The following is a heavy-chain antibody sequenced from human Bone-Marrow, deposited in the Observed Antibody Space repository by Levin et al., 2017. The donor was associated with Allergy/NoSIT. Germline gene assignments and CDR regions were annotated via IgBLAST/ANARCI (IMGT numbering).Heavy chain of an antibody. Sequence: GGSLRLSCAASGFTFSIFWMNWLRQAPGKGLEWVANINKEGSDKYFVDSVKGRFTISRDNAKNSLYLQMNSLRAEDTAVYYCARTPREGGHCGRDSCKYPFDYWGQGTLVTVSS. J-gene: IGHJ4*02. V-gene: IGHV3-7*01. D-gene: IGHD2-15*01. CDR1: GFTFSIFW. CDR2: INKEGSDK. CDR3: ARTPREGGHCGRDSCKYPFDY.